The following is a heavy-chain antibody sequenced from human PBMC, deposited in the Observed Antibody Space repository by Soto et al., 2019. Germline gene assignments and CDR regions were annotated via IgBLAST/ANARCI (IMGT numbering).Heavy chain of an antibody. CDR1: GYTFTSYG. Sequence: ASMKVSCKASGYTFTSYGISWVRQAPGQGLEWMGWISAYNGNTNYAQKLQGRVTMTTDTSTSTAYMELRSLRSDDTAVYYCARESAAAASTIGMDVWGQGTTVIVSS. CDR2: ISAYNGNT. J-gene: IGHJ6*01. D-gene: IGHD6-13*01. CDR3: ARESAAAASTIGMDV. V-gene: IGHV1-18*01.